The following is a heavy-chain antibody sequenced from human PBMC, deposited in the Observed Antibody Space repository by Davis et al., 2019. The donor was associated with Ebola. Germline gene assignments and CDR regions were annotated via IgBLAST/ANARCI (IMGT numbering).Heavy chain of an antibody. CDR1: AFTFTTYA. J-gene: IGHJ4*02. D-gene: IGHD3-9*01. V-gene: IGHV3-23*01. Sequence: AGSLTLSCAASAFTFTTYALSWVRQAPGQGLEWVATISYSGGSTYYADAVKGRFTISRDNSKKTLYLQMNSLRAEDTAVYYCAKGGYFDSLEIDSWGQGTLVTVSS. CDR2: ISYSGGST. CDR3: AKGGYFDSLEIDS.